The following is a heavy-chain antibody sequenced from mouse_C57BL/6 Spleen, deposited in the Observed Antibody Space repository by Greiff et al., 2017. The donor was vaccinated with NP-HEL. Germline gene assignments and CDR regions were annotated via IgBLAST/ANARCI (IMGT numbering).Heavy chain of an antibody. V-gene: IGHV1-50*01. J-gene: IGHJ4*01. CDR2: IDPSDRYT. D-gene: IGHD1-1*01. CDR3: ARSGSSSYYYAMDY. CDR1: GYTFTSYW. Sequence: QVQLQQPGAELVKPGASVKLSCKASGYTFTSYWMQWVKQRPGQGLEWIGEIDPSDRYTNYNQKFKGKATLTVDTSSSTAYMQLSSLTSEDSAVYYCARSGSSSYYYAMDYWGQGTSVTVSS.